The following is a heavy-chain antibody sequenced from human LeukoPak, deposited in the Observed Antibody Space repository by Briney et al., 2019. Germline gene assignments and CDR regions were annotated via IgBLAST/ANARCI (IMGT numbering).Heavy chain of an antibody. CDR2: IRSKAYGGTT. J-gene: IGHJ3*02. Sequence: PGRSLRLSCTASGFTFGDYAMSWVRQAPGKGLEWVGFIRSKAYGGTTEYAASVKGRFTISRDDSKSIAYLQMNSLKTEDTAVYYCTRDLLVGATTTAFDIRGQGTMVTVSS. CDR3: TRDLLVGATTTAFDI. V-gene: IGHV3-49*04. D-gene: IGHD1-26*01. CDR1: GFTFGDYA.